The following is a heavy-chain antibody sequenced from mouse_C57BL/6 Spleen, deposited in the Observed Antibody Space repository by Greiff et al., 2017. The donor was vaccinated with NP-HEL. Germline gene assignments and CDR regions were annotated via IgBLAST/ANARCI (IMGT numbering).Heavy chain of an antibody. V-gene: IGHV3-6*01. J-gene: IGHJ1*03. CDR3: ARWDYGSSYGYFDV. CDR2: ISYDGSN. D-gene: IGHD1-1*01. Sequence: ESGPGLVKPSQSLSLTCSVTGYSITSGYYWNWIRQFPGNKLEWMGYISYDGSNNYNPSLKNRISITRDTSKNQFFLKLNSVTTEDTATYYCARWDYGSSYGYFDVWGTGTTVTVSS. CDR1: GYSITSGYY.